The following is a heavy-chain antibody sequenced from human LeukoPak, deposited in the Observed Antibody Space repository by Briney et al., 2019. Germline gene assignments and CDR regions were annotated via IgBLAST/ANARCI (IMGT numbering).Heavy chain of an antibody. CDR2: IIPIFGTA. J-gene: IGHJ6*02. CDR3: ASMARGYYYYGMDV. V-gene: IGHV1-69*01. Sequence: SVKVSCKASGGTFSSYAISWVRQAPGQGLEWMGGIIPIFGTANYAQKFQGRVTITADESTSTAYMELSSLRSEDTAVYYCASMARGYYYYGMDVWGQGTTVTVSS. D-gene: IGHD3-10*01. CDR1: GGTFSSYA.